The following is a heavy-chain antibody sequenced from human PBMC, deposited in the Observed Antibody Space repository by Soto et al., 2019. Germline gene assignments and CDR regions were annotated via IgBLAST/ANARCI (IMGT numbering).Heavy chain of an antibody. D-gene: IGHD3-3*02. CDR3: ARGKRQRSISYYFDY. CDR1: GYTFTRYD. Sequence: ASVKVSCKASGYTFTRYDINWVRQATGQGLEWMGWMNPNSGNTGYAQKFQGRVTMTRNASISTAYMELSSLRSEDTAVYYCARGKRQRSISYYFDYWGQGTLVTVSS. V-gene: IGHV1-8*01. CDR2: MNPNSGNT. J-gene: IGHJ4*02.